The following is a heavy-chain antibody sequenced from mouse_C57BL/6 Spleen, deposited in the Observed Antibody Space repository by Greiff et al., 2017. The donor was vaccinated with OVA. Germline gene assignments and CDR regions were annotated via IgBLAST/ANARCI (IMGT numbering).Heavy chain of an antibody. Sequence: EVQRVESGGGLVKPGGSLKLSCAASGFTFSSYAMSWVRQTPEQRLEWVATISDGGSYTYYPDNVKGRFTISRDNAKNNLYLQMSHLKSEDTAMYYCAREIYYGNLDYWGQGTTLTVSS. CDR1: GFTFSSYA. V-gene: IGHV5-4*01. CDR2: ISDGGSYT. J-gene: IGHJ2*01. CDR3: AREIYYGNLDY. D-gene: IGHD2-1*01.